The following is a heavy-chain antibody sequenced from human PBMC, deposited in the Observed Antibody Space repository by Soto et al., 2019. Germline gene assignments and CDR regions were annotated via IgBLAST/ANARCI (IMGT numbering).Heavy chain of an antibody. D-gene: IGHD3-22*01. Sequence: GWSLRLSCAVSGFTFSTYAMYWVRQAPGKGLEWVAVISYDGNDKYYADSVKGRFTISRDNSKNTLYLQMNSLRAEDTAVYYCAEMYYYDSSGYYFDDAFDIWGQGTMVTVSS. V-gene: IGHV3-30-3*01. CDR3: AEMYYYDSSGYYFDDAFDI. CDR2: ISYDGNDK. J-gene: IGHJ3*02. CDR1: GFTFSTYA.